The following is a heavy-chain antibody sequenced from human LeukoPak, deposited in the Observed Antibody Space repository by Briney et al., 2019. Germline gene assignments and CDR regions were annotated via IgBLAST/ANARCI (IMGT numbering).Heavy chain of an antibody. CDR3: ATLYGGSTDY. Sequence: GGSLRLSCAASGFTFSSYWMSWVRQAPGKGLVWVSRIKPDGSSMSYADSVQGRFTISRDDAKNTLYLQMNSLRAEDTAVYYCATLYGGSTDYWGQGTLVTVSS. J-gene: IGHJ4*02. D-gene: IGHD5-12*01. V-gene: IGHV3-74*01. CDR1: GFTFSSYW. CDR2: IKPDGSSM.